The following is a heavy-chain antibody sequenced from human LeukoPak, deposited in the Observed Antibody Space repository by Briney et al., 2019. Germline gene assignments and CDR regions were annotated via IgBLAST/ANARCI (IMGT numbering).Heavy chain of an antibody. CDR1: GGSISSYY. V-gene: IGHV4-59*08. Sequence: SETLSLTCTVSGGSISSYYWSWIRQPPGKGLEWIGYIYYSGSTNYNPSLKSRVTISVDTSKNQFSLKLSSVTAADTAVYYCARGARGSYSYWGQATLVTVSP. CDR3: ARGARGSYSY. J-gene: IGHJ4*02. D-gene: IGHD1-26*01. CDR2: IYYSGST.